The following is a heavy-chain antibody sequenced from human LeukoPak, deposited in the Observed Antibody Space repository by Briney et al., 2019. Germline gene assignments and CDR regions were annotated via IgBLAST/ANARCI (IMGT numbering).Heavy chain of an antibody. CDR3: AKVGAMWDNWFDP. V-gene: IGHV3-30*18. Sequence: PGGSLRLSCAASGFTFNTNAMSWVRQAPGKGLEWVAVISYDRSNKYYADSVKGRFTISRDNSKNTLYLQMNSLRAEDTAVYYCAKVGAMWDNWFDPWGQGTLVTVSS. CDR1: GFTFNTNA. J-gene: IGHJ5*02. D-gene: IGHD1-26*01. CDR2: ISYDRSNK.